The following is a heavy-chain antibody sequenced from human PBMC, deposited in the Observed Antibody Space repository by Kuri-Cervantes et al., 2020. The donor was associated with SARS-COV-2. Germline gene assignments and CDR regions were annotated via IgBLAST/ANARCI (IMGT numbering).Heavy chain of an antibody. CDR2: IYHSGST. Sequence: SQTLSLTCAVSGYSISSGYYWGWIRQPPGKGLEWIGSIYHSGSTYYNPSLKSRVTISVDTSKNQFSLKLSSVTAADTAVYYCARHTGEAVAGWGYYFDYWGQGTLVTVSS. D-gene: IGHD6-19*01. CDR1: GYSISSGYY. V-gene: IGHV4-38-2*01. CDR3: ARHTGEAVAGWGYYFDY. J-gene: IGHJ4*02.